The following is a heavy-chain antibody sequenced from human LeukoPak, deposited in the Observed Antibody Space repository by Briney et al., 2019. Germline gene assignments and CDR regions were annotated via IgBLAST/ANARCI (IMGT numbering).Heavy chain of an antibody. V-gene: IGHV4-34*01. Sequence: SETLSLTCAVYGGSFSGYYWSWIRQPPGKGLEWIGEINHSGSTNYNPSLKSRVTISVDTSKNQFSLKLSSVTAADTAVYYCARGARLYYYDSSGYSDYWGQGTLVTVSS. CDR1: GGSFSGYY. J-gene: IGHJ4*02. D-gene: IGHD3-22*01. CDR3: ARGARLYYYDSSGYSDY. CDR2: INHSGST.